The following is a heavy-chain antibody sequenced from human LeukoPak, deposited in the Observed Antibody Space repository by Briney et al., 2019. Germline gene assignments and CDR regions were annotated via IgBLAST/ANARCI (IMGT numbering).Heavy chain of an antibody. V-gene: IGHV4-34*01. Sequence: SETPSLTCAVYGGSFSGYYRSWIRQPPGKGLEWIGEINHSGSTNYNPSLKSRVTISVDTSKNQFSLKLSSVTAADTAVYYCARVDLRYFDWFLSRSFDYWGQGTLVTVSS. D-gene: IGHD3-9*01. CDR1: GGSFSGYY. J-gene: IGHJ4*02. CDR2: INHSGST. CDR3: ARVDLRYFDWFLSRSFDY.